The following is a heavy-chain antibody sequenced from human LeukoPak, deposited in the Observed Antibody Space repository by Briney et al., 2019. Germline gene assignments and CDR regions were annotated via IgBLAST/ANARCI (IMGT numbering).Heavy chain of an antibody. V-gene: IGHV4-30-2*01. CDR1: GGSISSGGYY. J-gene: IGHJ4*02. CDR2: IYHSGST. Sequence: SETLSLTCTVSGGSISSGGYYWSWIRQPPGKGLEWIGYIYHSGSTYYNPSLKSRVTISVDRSKNQFSLKLSSVTAADTAVYCARDKEAAAGRPLDYWGQGALVTVSS. CDR3: ARDKEAAAGRPLDY. D-gene: IGHD6-13*01.